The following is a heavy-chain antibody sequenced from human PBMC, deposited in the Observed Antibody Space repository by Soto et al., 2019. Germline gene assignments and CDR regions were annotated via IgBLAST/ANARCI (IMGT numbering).Heavy chain of an antibody. D-gene: IGHD6-19*01. J-gene: IGHJ4*02. CDR1: GVSISSGGYY. CDR3: RASGWKFDY. V-gene: IGHV4-39*01. CDR2: IYYSGST. Sequence: PSETLSLTCTVSGVSISSGGYYWGWLRQNPGKGREWIGCIYYSGSTYYNATPKSRVTISVDTSKNQFSLKLSSVTAADTAVYYCRASGWKFDYWGQGTLVTVSS.